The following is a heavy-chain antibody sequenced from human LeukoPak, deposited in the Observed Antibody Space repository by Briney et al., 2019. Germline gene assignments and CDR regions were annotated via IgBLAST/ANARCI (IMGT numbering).Heavy chain of an antibody. CDR1: GFTFSNAW. D-gene: IGHD3-10*01. Sequence: GGSLRLSCAASGFTFSNAWMSWVRQGPGKGLEWVGRIKSKTDGGTTDYSAPVKGRFTISRDDSKNTLYLQMNSLKTEDTAVYYCTTQRSRITMVRGVIRSDHWGQGTLVTVSS. J-gene: IGHJ4*02. V-gene: IGHV3-15*01. CDR2: IKSKTDGGTT. CDR3: TTQRSRITMVRGVIRSDH.